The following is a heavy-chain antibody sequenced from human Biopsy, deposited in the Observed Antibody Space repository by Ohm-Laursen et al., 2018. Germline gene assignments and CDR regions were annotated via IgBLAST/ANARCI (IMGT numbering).Heavy chain of an antibody. CDR2: ISASSSYI. CDR3: AKDLSVYYYYGIDV. V-gene: IGHV3-21*01. Sequence: SLRLSCSASGVTLSGYAMNWVRQAPGKGLEWVSSISASSSYIHYADSVKGRFTVSRDNAKNTLYLQVNSLRAEDTAVYYCAKDLSVYYYYGIDVWGQGTTVTVSS. D-gene: IGHD5/OR15-5a*01. J-gene: IGHJ6*02. CDR1: GVTLSGYA.